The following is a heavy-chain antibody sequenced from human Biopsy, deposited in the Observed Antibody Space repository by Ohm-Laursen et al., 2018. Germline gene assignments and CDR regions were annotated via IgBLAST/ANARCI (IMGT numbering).Heavy chain of an antibody. Sequence: SDTLSLTCTVSGGSISSDYWSWIRQTPGKGLVWIGYIYYSGSTNYNPSLKSRVTISVDTSKNQFSLRLNSVTAADTAVYYCARETNSTGWPYYYFYGMDVWGQGTTVTVSS. CDR3: ARETNSTGWPYYYFYGMDV. V-gene: IGHV4-59*01. CDR2: IYYSGST. CDR1: GGSISSDY. J-gene: IGHJ6*02. D-gene: IGHD2/OR15-2a*01.